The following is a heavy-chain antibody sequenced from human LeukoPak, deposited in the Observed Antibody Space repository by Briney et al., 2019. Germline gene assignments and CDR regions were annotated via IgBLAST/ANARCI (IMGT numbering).Heavy chain of an antibody. D-gene: IGHD6-19*01. Sequence: ASVKVSCKASGYTFTGYYMHWVRQAPGQGLEWMGIINPSGGSTSYAQKFQGRVTMTRDTSTSTVYMELSSLRSEDTAVYYCAREADSSGWYNTRPFDYWGQGTLVTVSS. CDR1: GYTFTGYY. J-gene: IGHJ4*02. CDR2: INPSGGST. CDR3: AREADSSGWYNTRPFDY. V-gene: IGHV1-46*01.